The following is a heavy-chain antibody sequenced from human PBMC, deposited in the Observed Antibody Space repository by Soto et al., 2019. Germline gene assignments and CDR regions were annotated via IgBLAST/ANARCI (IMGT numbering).Heavy chain of an antibody. CDR1: GFTFSSYA. CDR3: AKDQTPYGDYGTEYFQH. Sequence: GGSLRLSCAASGFTFSSYAMSWVRQAPGKGLEWVSAINSRGGSTYYADSVKGRFTISRDSSKNTLYLQMNSLRAEDTAVYYCAKDQTPYGDYGTEYFQHWGQGTLVTVSS. J-gene: IGHJ1*01. CDR2: INSRGGST. V-gene: IGHV3-23*01. D-gene: IGHD4-17*01.